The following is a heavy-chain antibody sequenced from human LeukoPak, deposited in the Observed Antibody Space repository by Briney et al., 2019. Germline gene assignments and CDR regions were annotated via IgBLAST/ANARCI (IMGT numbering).Heavy chain of an antibody. CDR3: TTERVRDFWSGYYEFDY. J-gene: IGHJ4*02. CDR1: GFTFSNAW. CDR2: IKSKTDGGTT. V-gene: IGHV3-15*01. D-gene: IGHD3-3*01. Sequence: KAGGSLRLSCAASGFTFSNAWMSWVRQAPGKGLEWVGRIKSKTDGGTTDYAAPVKGRFTISRDDSKNTLYLQMNSLKTEDTAVYYCTTERVRDFWSGYYEFDYWGQGTLVTVSS.